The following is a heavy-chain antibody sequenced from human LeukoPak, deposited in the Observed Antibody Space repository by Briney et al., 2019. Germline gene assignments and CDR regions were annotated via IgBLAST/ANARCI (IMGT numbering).Heavy chain of an antibody. J-gene: IGHJ4*02. CDR3: ARVRITIFGVVIRHKYYFDY. D-gene: IGHD3-3*01. CDR1: GDSIGTYW. V-gene: IGHV4-59*01. CDR2: IYHIGST. Sequence: SETLSLTCSVSGDSIGTYWWTWIRQPPGKGLEWIGHIYHIGSTNYNPSLKSRVSMSLDTSKNQLSLNLKSVTAEDTAVYYCARVRITIFGVVIRHKYYFDYWGQGTLVTVSS.